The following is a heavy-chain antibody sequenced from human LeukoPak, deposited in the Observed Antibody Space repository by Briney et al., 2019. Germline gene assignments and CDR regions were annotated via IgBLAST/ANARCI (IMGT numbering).Heavy chain of an antibody. Sequence: PGGSLRLSCAVSGFTFSSYAMSWVRQAPGKGLEWVSAISGSGGSTYYADSVKGRFTISRDNSKNTLYLQMNSLRAEDTAVYYCAKWVGATSDAFDIWGQGTMVTVSS. CDR2: ISGSGGST. D-gene: IGHD1-26*01. CDR1: GFTFSSYA. J-gene: IGHJ3*02. CDR3: AKWVGATSDAFDI. V-gene: IGHV3-23*01.